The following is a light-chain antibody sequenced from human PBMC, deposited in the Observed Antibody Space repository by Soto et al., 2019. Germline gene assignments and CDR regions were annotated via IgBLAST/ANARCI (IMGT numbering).Light chain of an antibody. CDR1: QSVSSSY. CDR3: QQYDSSPRYT. V-gene: IGKV3-20*01. Sequence: EIVLTQSPGTLSLSPGERATLSCRASQSVSSSYLAGYQQKPGQAPRLLIYGASSRATGIPDRFSGSGSGTDFTLTISRLEPEDFAVYYCQQYDSSPRYTFGQGTNLQIK. J-gene: IGKJ2*01. CDR2: GAS.